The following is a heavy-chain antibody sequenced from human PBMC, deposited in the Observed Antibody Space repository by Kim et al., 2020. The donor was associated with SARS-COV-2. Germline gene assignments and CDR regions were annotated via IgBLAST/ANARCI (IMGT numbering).Heavy chain of an antibody. D-gene: IGHD2-8*02. CDR1: GYTFTSYY. V-gene: IGHV1-46*01. J-gene: IGHJ5*02. Sequence: ASVKVSCKASGYTFTSYYMHWVRQAPGQGLEWMGIINPSGGSTSYAQKFEGRVTMTRDTSTSTVYMELSSLRSEDTAVYYCARSIEVDYWPPGGFDPWGQGTLVTVSS. CDR2: INPSGGST. CDR3: ARSIEVDYWPPGGFDP.